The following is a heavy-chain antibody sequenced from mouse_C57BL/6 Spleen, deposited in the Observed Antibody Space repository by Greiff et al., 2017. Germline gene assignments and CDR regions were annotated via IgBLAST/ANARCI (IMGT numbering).Heavy chain of an antibody. Sequence: DVQLVESGGGLVKPGGSLKLSCAASGFTFSDYGMHWVRQAPEKGLEWVAYISSGSSTIYYADTVKGRFTISRDNAKNTLFLQMTSLRSEDTAMYYCARSPDGYYTYYFDYWGQGTTLTVSS. D-gene: IGHD2-3*01. CDR1: GFTFSDYG. J-gene: IGHJ2*01. CDR3: ARSPDGYYTYYFDY. CDR2: ISSGSSTI. V-gene: IGHV5-17*01.